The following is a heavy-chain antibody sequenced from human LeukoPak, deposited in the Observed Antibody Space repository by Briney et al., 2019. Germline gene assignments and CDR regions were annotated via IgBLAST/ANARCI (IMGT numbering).Heavy chain of an antibody. CDR2: IKQDGSEK. V-gene: IGHV3-7*03. J-gene: IGHJ6*04. Sequence: TGGSLRLSCAPSGFTFSSYWMSWVRQAPGKGLEWVDNIKQDGSEKYYVDSVKGRFTISRDNAKNSLYLQMNSLRAEDTAVYYCARKAYGLDVWGKGTTVTVSS. CDR1: GFTFSSYW. CDR3: ARKAYGLDV.